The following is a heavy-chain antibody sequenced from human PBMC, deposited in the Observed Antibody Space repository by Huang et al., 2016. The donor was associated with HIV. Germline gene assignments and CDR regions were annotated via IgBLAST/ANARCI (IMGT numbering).Heavy chain of an antibody. V-gene: IGHV3-30*18. CDR2: ISYDGKTK. CDR3: AKGGSAAAVLDF. D-gene: IGHD6-13*01. J-gene: IGHJ4*02. Sequence: QVQLVESGGGVVQPGRSLRISCAASGFTFSIYGMHGGRQAPGKGLEGGAVISYDGKTKYYADAVKGRFSISRDNSKTTVYLQLNSLRVEDTAVYYCAKGGSAAAVLDFWGQGTLVTVSS. CDR1: GFTFSIYG.